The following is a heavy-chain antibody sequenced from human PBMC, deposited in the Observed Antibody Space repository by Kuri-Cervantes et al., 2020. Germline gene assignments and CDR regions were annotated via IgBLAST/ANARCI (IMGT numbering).Heavy chain of an antibody. Sequence: ASLKVSCKASGYTFTSYGISWVRQAPGQWLEWMGWISAYNGNTNYAQQLQGRVTMTTDTSTSTAYMELRSLRSDDTAVYYCARVDYCSGGSCYSPRAFDYWGQGTLVTVSS. CDR2: ISAYNGNT. CDR3: ARVDYCSGGSCYSPRAFDY. V-gene: IGHV1-18*01. CDR1: GYTFTSYG. D-gene: IGHD2-15*01. J-gene: IGHJ4*02.